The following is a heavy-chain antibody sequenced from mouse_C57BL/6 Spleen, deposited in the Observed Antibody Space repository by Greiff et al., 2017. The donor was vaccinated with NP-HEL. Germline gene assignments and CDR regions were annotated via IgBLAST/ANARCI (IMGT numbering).Heavy chain of an antibody. D-gene: IGHD1-1*01. V-gene: IGHV1-59*01. J-gene: IGHJ2*01. CDR2: IDPSDSYT. Sequence: QVQLQQSGAELVRPGTSVKLSCKASGYTFTSYWMHWVKQRPGQGLEWIGVIDPSDSYTNYNQKFKGKATLTVDTSSSTAYMQLSSLTSEDSAVYYCARRITTVVATGYFDYWGQGTTLTVSS. CDR1: GYTFTSYW. CDR3: ARRITTVVATGYFDY.